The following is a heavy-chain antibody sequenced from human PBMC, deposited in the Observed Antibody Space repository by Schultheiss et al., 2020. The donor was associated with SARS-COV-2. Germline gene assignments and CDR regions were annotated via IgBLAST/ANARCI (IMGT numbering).Heavy chain of an antibody. CDR3: ARGPGSRGPSGMDV. CDR1: GGSISSGGYY. V-gene: IGHV4-61*08. CDR2: INHSGST. J-gene: IGHJ6*02. Sequence: SETLSLTCTVSGGSISSGGYYWSWIRQHPGKGLEWIGEINHSGSTNYNPSLKSRVTMSVDTSKNQFSLKLSSVTAADTAVYYCARGPGSRGPSGMDVWGQGTTVTVSS. D-gene: IGHD3-10*01.